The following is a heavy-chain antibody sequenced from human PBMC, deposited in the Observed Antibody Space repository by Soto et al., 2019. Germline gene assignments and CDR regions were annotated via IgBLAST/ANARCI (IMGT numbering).Heavy chain of an antibody. CDR2: IIPIFGTA. J-gene: IGHJ4*02. V-gene: IGHV1-69*13. CDR3: ARDPLPRIAVARDGGGNY. CDR1: GGTFSSYA. D-gene: IGHD6-19*01. Sequence: ASVKVSCKASGGTFSSYAISWVRQAPGQGLEWMGGIIPIFGTANYAQKFQGRVTITADESTSTAYMELSSLRSEDTAVYYCARDPLPRIAVARDGGGNYWGQGTLVTVSS.